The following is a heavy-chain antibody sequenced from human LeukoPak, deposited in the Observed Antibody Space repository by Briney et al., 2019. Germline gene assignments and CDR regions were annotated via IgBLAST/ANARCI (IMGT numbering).Heavy chain of an antibody. CDR3: ARRGSGTDFDY. CDR2: INAGNGNT. V-gene: IGHV1-3*01. D-gene: IGHD3-10*01. J-gene: IGHJ4*02. Sequence: ASVKVSCKASGYTFTSYAMHWVRQAPGQRLEWMGWINAGNGNTKYSQKFQGRVTITRDTSASTAYMELSSLRPEDTAVYYCARRGSGTDFDYWGQGTLVTVSS. CDR1: GYTFTSYA.